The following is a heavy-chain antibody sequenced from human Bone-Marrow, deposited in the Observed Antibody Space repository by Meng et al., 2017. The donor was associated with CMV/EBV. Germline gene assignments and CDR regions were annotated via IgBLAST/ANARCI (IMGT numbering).Heavy chain of an antibody. CDR3: ARGIDDFWSGLYGMDV. D-gene: IGHD3-3*01. CDR2: ISSSGSII. V-gene: IGHV3-48*03. Sequence: GGSLRLSCAASGFTFSNYEMNWVRQAPGKGLEWVSYISSSGSIIYYADSVKGRFIISRDNSKNTLYLQMGSLRAEDMAVYYCARGIDDFWSGLYGMDVWGQGTTVTVSS. J-gene: IGHJ6*02. CDR1: GFTFSNYE.